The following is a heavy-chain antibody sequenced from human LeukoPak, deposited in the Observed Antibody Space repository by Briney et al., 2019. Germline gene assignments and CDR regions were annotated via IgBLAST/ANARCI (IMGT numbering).Heavy chain of an antibody. Sequence: PSETLSLTCTVSGGSISSYYWSWIRQPPGKGLEWIGYIYYSGSTNYNPSLKSRVTISVDTSKNQFSLKLSSVTAADTAVYYCARGLDHQSAAPPYFDYWGQGTLVTVSS. J-gene: IGHJ4*02. CDR2: IYYSGST. CDR1: GGSISSYY. D-gene: IGHD6-13*01. CDR3: ARGLDHQSAAPPYFDY. V-gene: IGHV4-59*08.